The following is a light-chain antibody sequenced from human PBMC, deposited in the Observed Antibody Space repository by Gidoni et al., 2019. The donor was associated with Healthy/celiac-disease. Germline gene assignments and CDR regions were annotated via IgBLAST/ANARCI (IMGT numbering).Light chain of an antibody. V-gene: IGKV3-15*01. J-gene: IGKJ4*01. Sequence: EIEMTQSPATLSVSPGERATLACRASQSVSSNLAWYQQKPGQAPRILIYVASTRATGIPARFSGSGSGTEFTLTISSLQSEDFAVYYCRQYNNWPSFTFGGGTKVEIK. CDR2: VAS. CDR1: QSVSSN. CDR3: RQYNNWPSFT.